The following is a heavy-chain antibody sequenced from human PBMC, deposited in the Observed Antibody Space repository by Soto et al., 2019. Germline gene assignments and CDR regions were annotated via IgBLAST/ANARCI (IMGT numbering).Heavy chain of an antibody. CDR2: INAGNGNT. CDR3: ARGSATVTTGIDY. CDR1: GYTFTSYA. D-gene: IGHD4-17*01. V-gene: IGHV1-3*01. J-gene: IGHJ4*02. Sequence: QVQLVQSGAEVKKPGASVKVSCKASGYTFTSYAMHWVRQAPGQRLEWMGWINAGNGNTKYSQKFQGRVTITRDTSASTADMELSSLRSEDTAVYYCARGSATVTTGIDYWGQGTLVTVSS.